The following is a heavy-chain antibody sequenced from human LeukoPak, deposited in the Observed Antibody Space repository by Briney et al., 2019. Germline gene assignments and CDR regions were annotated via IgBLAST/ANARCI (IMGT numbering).Heavy chain of an antibody. J-gene: IGHJ6*03. Sequence: PSETLSLTCTVSGGSISSYYWSWIRQPPGMGLEWIGYIYYSGSTNYNPSLKSRVTISVDTSKNQFSLKLSSVTAADTAVYYCARESIAARALLDYYYYMDVWGKGTTVTVSS. CDR3: ARESIAARALLDYYYYMDV. D-gene: IGHD6-6*01. CDR2: IYYSGST. CDR1: GGSISSYY. V-gene: IGHV4-59*01.